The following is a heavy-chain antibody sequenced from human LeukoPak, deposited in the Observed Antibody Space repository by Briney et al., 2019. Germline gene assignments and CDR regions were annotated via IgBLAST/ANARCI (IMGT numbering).Heavy chain of an antibody. J-gene: IGHJ4*02. CDR1: GFTFSSYW. Sequence: GGSLRLSCAASGFTFSSYWMYWVRQAPGKGLVWVSRTNGDGSSTTYADSVKGRFTISRDNAKNTLYLQMNSLRVEDTAVYYCARRSGLDYWGQGTLVTVSS. CDR2: TNGDGSST. V-gene: IGHV3-74*01. CDR3: ARRSGLDY. D-gene: IGHD6-19*01.